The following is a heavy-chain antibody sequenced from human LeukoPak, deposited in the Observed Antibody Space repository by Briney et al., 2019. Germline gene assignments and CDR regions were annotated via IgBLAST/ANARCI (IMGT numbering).Heavy chain of an antibody. D-gene: IGHD3-22*01. Sequence: GRSLRLSCAASGFTFSSYGMHWVRQAPGKGLEWVAVIWYDGSNKYYADSVKGRFTISRDNSKNTLYLQMNSLRAEDTAVYYCAKDSFYYLGYDSSGYYRFDPWGQGTLVTVSS. CDR2: IWYDGSNK. CDR1: GFTFSSYG. V-gene: IGHV3-33*06. J-gene: IGHJ5*02. CDR3: AKDSFYYLGYDSSGYYRFDP.